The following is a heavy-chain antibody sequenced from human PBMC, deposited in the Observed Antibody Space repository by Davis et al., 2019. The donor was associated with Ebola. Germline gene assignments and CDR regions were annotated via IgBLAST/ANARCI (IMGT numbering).Heavy chain of an antibody. V-gene: IGHV3-23*01. CDR2: ISGSGGST. J-gene: IGHJ4*02. Sequence: GESLKISCAASGFTFSSYAMSWVRQAPGKGLEWVSAISGSGGSTYYADSAKGRFTISRDNSKNTLYLQMNSLRAEDTAVYYCAKGASPFRSSWPDYWGQGTLVTVSS. CDR1: GFTFSSYA. D-gene: IGHD6-13*01. CDR3: AKGASPFRSSWPDY.